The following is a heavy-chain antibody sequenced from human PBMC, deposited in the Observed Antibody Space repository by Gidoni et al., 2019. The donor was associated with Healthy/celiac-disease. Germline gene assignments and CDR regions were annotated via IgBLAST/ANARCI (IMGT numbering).Heavy chain of an antibody. CDR3: ARSPSRYGEPPFDY. CDR2: IYYSGST. V-gene: IGHV4-59*01. CDR1: GGSISSYY. J-gene: IGHJ4*02. D-gene: IGHD4-17*01. Sequence: QVQLQESGPGLVKPSETLSLTCTVSGGSISSYYWSWIRQPPGKGLEWIGYIYYSGSTNYNPSLKSRVTISVDTSKNQFSLKLSSVTAADTAVYYCARSPSRYGEPPFDYWGQGTLVTVSS.